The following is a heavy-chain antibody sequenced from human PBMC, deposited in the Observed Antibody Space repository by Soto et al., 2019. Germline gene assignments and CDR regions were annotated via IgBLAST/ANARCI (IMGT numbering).Heavy chain of an antibody. D-gene: IGHD2-2*02. CDR1: GYTFTSYG. Sequence: ASVKFYCKASGYTFTSYGISWVRQAPGQGLEWMGWISAYNGNTNYAQKLQGRVTMTTDTSTSTAYMELRSLRSDDTAVYYCARVERIVVVPAAIVSGDYYYYYGMDVWGQGTTVTVS. V-gene: IGHV1-18*04. CDR2: ISAYNGNT. CDR3: ARVERIVVVPAAIVSGDYYYYYGMDV. J-gene: IGHJ6*02.